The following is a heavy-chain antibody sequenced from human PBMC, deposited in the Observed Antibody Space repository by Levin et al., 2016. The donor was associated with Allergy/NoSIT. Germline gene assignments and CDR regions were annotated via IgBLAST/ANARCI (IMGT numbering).Heavy chain of an antibody. J-gene: IGHJ4*02. V-gene: IGHV5-51*01. CDR3: ARLYSGSYHRMDS. Sequence: VRQMPGKGLEWMGIINPSDSDIRYNPSFQGHVTISADKSLSTAYLQFSSLKASDTAKYYCARLYSGSYHRMDSWGQGTLVTVSS. CDR2: INPSDSDI. D-gene: IGHD1-26*01.